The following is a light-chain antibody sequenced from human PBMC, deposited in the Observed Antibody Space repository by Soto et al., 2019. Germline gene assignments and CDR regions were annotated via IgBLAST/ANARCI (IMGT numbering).Light chain of an antibody. CDR2: KES. Sequence: DIQMTQSPSTLSGSVGDRVTITCRASQTISSWLAWYQQKQGKAPKLLIYKESTLKSGVPSRFSGSGSGREFTLTISSLQPDDFATYYCQHYNSYSEAFGQGTKVDIK. CDR3: QHYNSYSEA. CDR1: QTISSW. J-gene: IGKJ1*01. V-gene: IGKV1-5*03.